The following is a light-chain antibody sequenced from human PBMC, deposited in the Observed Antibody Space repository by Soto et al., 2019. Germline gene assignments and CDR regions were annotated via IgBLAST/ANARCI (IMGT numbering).Light chain of an antibody. Sequence: QSLLTQPASVSGSPGQSITISCTGSSPYVGGYNYVSWYQQHPGKAPKVMIYEVSNRPSGVSNRFSGSKSGNTASLTISGLQAEDEADYYCSSYTSSSTYVFGAGTKVTVL. V-gene: IGLV2-14*01. CDR1: SPYVGGYNY. CDR3: SSYTSSSTYV. J-gene: IGLJ1*01. CDR2: EVS.